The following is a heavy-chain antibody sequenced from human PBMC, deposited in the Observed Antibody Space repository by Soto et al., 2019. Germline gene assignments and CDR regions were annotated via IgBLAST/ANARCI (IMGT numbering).Heavy chain of an antibody. CDR1: GFTFDDYG. D-gene: IGHD2-8*01. V-gene: IGHV3-20*01. Sequence: GGSLRLSCAASGFTFDDYGMSWVRQAPGKGLEWVSGINWNGGSTGYADSVKGRFTISRDNAKNSLYLQMNSLRAEDTALYHCARANSLYYYYYMDVWGKGTTVTVSS. CDR2: INWNGGST. CDR3: ARANSLYYYYYMDV. J-gene: IGHJ6*03.